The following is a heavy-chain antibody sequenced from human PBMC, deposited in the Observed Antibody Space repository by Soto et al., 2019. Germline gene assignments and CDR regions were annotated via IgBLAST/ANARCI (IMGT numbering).Heavy chain of an antibody. CDR3: ARVEGYQLLWYWFDP. J-gene: IGHJ5*02. CDR1: GYTFTSYG. V-gene: IGHV1-18*01. D-gene: IGHD2-2*01. CDR2: ISAYNGNT. Sequence: ASVMVSCKASGYTFTSYGISWVRQAPGQGLEWMGWISAYNGNTNYAQKLQGRVTMTTDTSTSTAYMELRSLRSDDTAVYYCARVEGYQLLWYWFDPWGQGTLVTVSS.